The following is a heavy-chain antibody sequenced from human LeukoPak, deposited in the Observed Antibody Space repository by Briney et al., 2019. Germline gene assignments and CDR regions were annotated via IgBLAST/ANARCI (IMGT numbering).Heavy chain of an antibody. V-gene: IGHV3-23*01. Sequence: GGSLRLSCAASGFTFRSYGMSWVRQAPGKGLEWVSAISGSGGSTYYADSVKGRFTISRDNSKNTLYLQMNSLRAEDTAVYYCAKPKNRYSGSYSDAFDIWGQGTMVTVSS. CDR1: GFTFRSYG. D-gene: IGHD1-26*01. J-gene: IGHJ3*02. CDR3: AKPKNRYSGSYSDAFDI. CDR2: ISGSGGST.